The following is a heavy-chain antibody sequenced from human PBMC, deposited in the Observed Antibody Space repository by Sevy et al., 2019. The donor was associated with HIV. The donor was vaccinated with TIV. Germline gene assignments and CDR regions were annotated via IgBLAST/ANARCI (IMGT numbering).Heavy chain of an antibody. Sequence: ASVKVSCKASGGTFSNYALSWARQAPGQGLEWMGGIIPIFGTTNFAQTFQGRVTITADEFPRTAYMELSSLRSADTAVYYCARTPILVIPGATDLYFDNWGQGTLVTVSS. J-gene: IGHJ4*02. CDR1: GGTFSNYA. V-gene: IGHV1-69*13. CDR2: IIPIFGTT. CDR3: ARTPILVIPGATDLYFDN. D-gene: IGHD2-2*01.